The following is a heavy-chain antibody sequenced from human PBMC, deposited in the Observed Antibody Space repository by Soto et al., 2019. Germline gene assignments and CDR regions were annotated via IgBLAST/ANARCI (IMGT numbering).Heavy chain of an antibody. V-gene: IGHV3-21*01. CDR3: AREGRDGYRAFDI. CDR2: ISSSSSYI. J-gene: IGHJ3*02. Sequence: GGSLRLSCAASGFTFSSYSTNWVRQAPGKGLEWVSSISSSSSYIYYADSVKGRFTISRDNAKNSLYLQMNSLRAEDTAVYYCAREGRDGYRAFDIWGQGTMVTVSS. D-gene: IGHD2-21*01. CDR1: GFTFSSYS.